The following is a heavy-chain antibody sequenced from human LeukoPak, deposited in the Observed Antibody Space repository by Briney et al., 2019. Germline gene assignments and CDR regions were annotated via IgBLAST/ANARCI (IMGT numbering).Heavy chain of an antibody. J-gene: IGHJ4*02. V-gene: IGHV4-39*01. CDR3: RGYDSSGNWLFDY. D-gene: IGHD3-22*01. CDR1: GDYISNNNYY. Sequence: PAETLSLTCTVSGDYISNNNYYWAWVRQPPGKGLEWIGSVSYSGSIYYHPSLKSRVTMSVDTSKNQFSLKLSSVTAADTALYYCRGYDSSGNWLFDYWGQGTLVTVSS. CDR2: VSYSGSI.